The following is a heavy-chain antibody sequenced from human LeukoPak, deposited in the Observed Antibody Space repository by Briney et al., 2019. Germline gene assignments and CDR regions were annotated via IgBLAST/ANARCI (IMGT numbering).Heavy chain of an antibody. CDR1: VYTFTTDT. J-gene: IGHJ4*02. CDR3: ARDVYGSGSYYY. V-gene: IGHV1-18*01. CDR2: ISAYHGNT. D-gene: IGHD3-10*01. Sequence: AASVNVSCSASVYTFTTDTMHWVRQAPGQGLEWMGWISAYHGNTNYAQKLQGRVTMTTATPTSTAYMELRSLRSDAAAVYYYARDVYGSGSYYYWGQGTLVTVSS.